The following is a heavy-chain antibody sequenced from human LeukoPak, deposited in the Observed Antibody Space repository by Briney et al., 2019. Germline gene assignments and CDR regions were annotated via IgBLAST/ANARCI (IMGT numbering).Heavy chain of an antibody. D-gene: IGHD6-19*01. CDR3: ARFSGSGGSYYFDY. J-gene: IGHJ4*02. CDR1: GFTFSSYP. V-gene: IGHV3-64*01. Sequence: GGSPRLSCAASGFTFSSYPMHWVRQAPGKGLEYVSGISSNGGSTHYANSVKGRFTISRDNSENTLHLQMGSLRAEDMAVYYCARFSGSGGSYYFDYWGQGTVVTVSS. CDR2: ISSNGGST.